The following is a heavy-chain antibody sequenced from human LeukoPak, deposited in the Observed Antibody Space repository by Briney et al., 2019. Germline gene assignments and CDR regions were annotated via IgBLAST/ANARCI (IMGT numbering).Heavy chain of an antibody. CDR3: TTDPVTGWGGQQLIIYYYYGMDV. CDR2: IKSKPAGGST. CDR1: GFTFSNAW. J-gene: IGHJ6*02. V-gene: IGHV3-15*01. Sequence: PGGSLRLSCTASGFTFSNAWMSWVRQAPGKGLEWVGRIKSKPAGGSTDYAAPVKGRFTISRDDSKNTLYLQMNSLKTEDTAVYYCTTDPVTGWGGQQLIIYYYYGMDVWGQGTTVTVSS. D-gene: IGHD6-13*01.